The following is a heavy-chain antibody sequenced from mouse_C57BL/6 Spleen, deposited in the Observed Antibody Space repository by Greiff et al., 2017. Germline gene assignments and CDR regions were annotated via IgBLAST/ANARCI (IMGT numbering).Heavy chain of an antibody. D-gene: IGHD1-1*01. CDR2: IHPNNGGT. CDR1: GYTFTDYN. Sequence: EVQLQQSGPELVKPGASVKIPCKASGYTFTDYNMDWVKQSHGKSLEWIGDIHPNNGGTIYNQKFKGKATLTVDKSSSTAYMELRSLTSEDTAVYYCARSYGSSYWYFDVWGTGTTVTVSS. V-gene: IGHV1-18*01. CDR3: ARSYGSSYWYFDV. J-gene: IGHJ1*03.